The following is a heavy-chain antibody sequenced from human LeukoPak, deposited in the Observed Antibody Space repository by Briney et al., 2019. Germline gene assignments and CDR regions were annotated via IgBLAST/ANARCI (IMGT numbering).Heavy chain of an antibody. Sequence: GASVKVSCKASGGTFSSYAISWVRQAPGQGLEWMGGIIPIFGTANYAQKFQGRVTMTRNTSISTAYMELSSLRSEDTAVYYCARGSIAAAAASYWGQGTLVTVSS. D-gene: IGHD6-13*01. CDR3: ARGSIAAAAASY. J-gene: IGHJ4*02. V-gene: IGHV1-69*05. CDR1: GGTFSSYA. CDR2: IIPIFGTA.